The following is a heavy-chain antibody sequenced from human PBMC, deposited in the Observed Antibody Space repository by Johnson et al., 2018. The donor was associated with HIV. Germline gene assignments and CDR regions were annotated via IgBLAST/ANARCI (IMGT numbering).Heavy chain of an antibody. CDR1: GFTFDEYG. CDR2: INWNGGST. CDR3: AKDGRVGATLMSTGDDAFDI. V-gene: IGHV3-20*04. J-gene: IGHJ3*02. Sequence: VQLVESGGGVVQPGGSLRLSCAASGFTFDEYGLSWVRQVPGKGLEWVSGINWNGGSTNYADSVKGRFTISRDNSKNTLYLQMNSLRAEDTAVYYCAKDGRVGATLMSTGDDAFDIWGQGTMVTVSS. D-gene: IGHD1-26*01.